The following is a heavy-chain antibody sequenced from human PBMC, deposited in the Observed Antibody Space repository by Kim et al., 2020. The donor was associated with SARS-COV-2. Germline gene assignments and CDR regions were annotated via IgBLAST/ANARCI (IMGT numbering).Heavy chain of an antibody. CDR3: TRVNPIAGGWYDAFDI. V-gene: IGHV3-73*01. J-gene: IGHJ3*02. D-gene: IGHD6-19*01. Sequence: GGSLRLSCAAFGFTFSGSTLHWVRQASGKGLECVGRIRSKANSYATAYAASVKGRFTISRDDSKNTAYLQMNSLKTEDTAVYYCTRVNPIAGGWYDAFDIWGQGTMVTVSS. CDR2: IRSKANSYAT. CDR1: GFTFSGST.